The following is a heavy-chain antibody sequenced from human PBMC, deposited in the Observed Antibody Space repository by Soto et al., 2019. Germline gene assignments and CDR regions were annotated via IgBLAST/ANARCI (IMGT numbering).Heavy chain of an antibody. CDR3: AREKIEVADY. CDR1: GYTFTSYA. V-gene: IGHV1-3*01. J-gene: IGHJ4*02. Sequence: QVQLVQSGAEVKKPGASVKVSCKASGYTFTSYAMHWVRQAPGQRLEWMGWINAGNGNTKYSQKFQGRVTITRDTSASTAYMEFSSLRSEDTAVYYCAREKIEVADYWGQGTLVTVAS. D-gene: IGHD6-19*01. CDR2: INAGNGNT.